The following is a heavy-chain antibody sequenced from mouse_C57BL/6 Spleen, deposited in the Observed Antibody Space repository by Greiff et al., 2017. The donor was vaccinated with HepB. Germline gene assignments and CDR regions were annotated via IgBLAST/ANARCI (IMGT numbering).Heavy chain of an antibody. Sequence: EVMLVESEGGLVQPGSSMKLSCTASGFTFSDYYMAWVRQVPEKGLEWVANINYDGSSTYYLDSLKSRFIISRDNAKNILYLQMSSLKSEDTATYYCARDHYYGSGGAMDYWGQGTSVTVSS. CDR2: INYDGSST. CDR1: GFTFSDYY. D-gene: IGHD1-1*01. J-gene: IGHJ4*01. V-gene: IGHV5-16*01. CDR3: ARDHYYGSGGAMDY.